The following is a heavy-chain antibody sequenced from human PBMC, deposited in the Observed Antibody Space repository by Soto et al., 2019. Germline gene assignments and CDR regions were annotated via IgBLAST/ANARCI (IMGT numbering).Heavy chain of an antibody. CDR1: GFTFRSSW. CDR2: INGDGSVI. J-gene: IGHJ4*02. CDR3: VRDIR. Sequence: EVQLVESGGGLVQPGGSLRLSCAASGFTFRSSWMYWVRQTPGKGPVWVSCINGDGSVIYYADSVKGRFTISRDNARDTLYLQMNSLTTDGSAVYYCVRDIRWGQGTMVSVSS. V-gene: IGHV3-74*01.